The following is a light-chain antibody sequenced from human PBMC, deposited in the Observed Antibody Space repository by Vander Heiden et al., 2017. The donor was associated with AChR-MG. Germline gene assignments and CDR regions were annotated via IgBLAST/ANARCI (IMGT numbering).Light chain of an antibody. CDR2: DAP. CDR1: QSVSSNY. Sequence: EIVLTQSPGTLSLPPGERATLSCRASQSVSSNYLAWYQQKPGQAPRLLIFDAPSKATGIPDRFSGSGSGTDFTLTIGRLEPQDFALYYCQQYGSSPPHTFGQGTKLEIK. V-gene: IGKV3-20*01. J-gene: IGKJ2*01. CDR3: QQYGSSPPHT.